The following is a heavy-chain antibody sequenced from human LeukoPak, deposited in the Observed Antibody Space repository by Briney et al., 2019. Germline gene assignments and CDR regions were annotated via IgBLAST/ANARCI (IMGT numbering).Heavy chain of an antibody. J-gene: IGHJ5*01. Sequence: GGSLSLSCAASGFTFSNYWQHRVRQDPGEGLVWVSRVNSDGSSTGHAESVKRRVTIYRDSAKNTLYLQMNSLRAEDTAVYYCAGGSGDGYNWLFDSWGQGTLVTVSS. V-gene: IGHV3-74*01. CDR2: VNSDGSST. CDR1: GFTFSNYW. CDR3: AGGSGDGYNWLFDS. D-gene: IGHD5-24*01.